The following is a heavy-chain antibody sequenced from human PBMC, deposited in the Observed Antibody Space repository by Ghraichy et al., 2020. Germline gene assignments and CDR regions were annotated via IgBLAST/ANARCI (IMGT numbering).Heavy chain of an antibody. CDR1: GYTFTSYG. J-gene: IGHJ6*02. CDR2: ISAYNGNT. V-gene: IGHV1-18*04. Sequence: ASVKVSCKASGYTFTSYGISWVRQAPGQGLEWMGWISAYNGNTNYAQKLQGRVTMTTDTSTSTAYMELRSLRSDDTAVYYCARDPFIAAAGPDYYYGMDVWGQGTTVTGSS. D-gene: IGHD6-13*01. CDR3: ARDPFIAAAGPDYYYGMDV.